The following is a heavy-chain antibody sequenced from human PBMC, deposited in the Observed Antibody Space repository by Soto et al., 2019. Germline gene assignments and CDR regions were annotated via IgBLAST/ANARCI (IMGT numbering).Heavy chain of an antibody. V-gene: IGHV3-30*04. Sequence: PGGSLRLSCAASGFSFSRHAIHWVRQAPGKGLEWVAVISKDGSHKYYLDSVKGRFTISRDNSKNILYLQMNSLRDEDTAVYYCARSRSGAVADSFDFWGQGTLVTVPS. CDR1: GFSFSRHA. CDR2: ISKDGSHK. J-gene: IGHJ4*02. CDR3: ARSRSGAVADSFDF. D-gene: IGHD3-10*01.